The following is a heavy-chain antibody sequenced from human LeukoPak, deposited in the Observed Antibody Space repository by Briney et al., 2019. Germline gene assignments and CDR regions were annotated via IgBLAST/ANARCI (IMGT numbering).Heavy chain of an antibody. J-gene: IGHJ4*02. CDR2: INPSGGST. CDR3: ARGGSRMGSGFDY. D-gene: IGHD3-22*01. V-gene: IGHV1-46*01. CDR1: GYTFTSYD. Sequence: ASVKVSCKASGYTFTSYDINWVRQAPGQGLEWMGIINPSGGSTSYAQKFQGRVTMTRDTSTSTVYMELSSLRSEDTAVYYCARGGSRMGSGFDYWGQGTLVTVSS.